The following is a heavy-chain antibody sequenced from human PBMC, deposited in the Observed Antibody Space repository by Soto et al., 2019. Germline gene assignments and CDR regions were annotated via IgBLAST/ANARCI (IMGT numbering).Heavy chain of an antibody. J-gene: IGHJ4*02. CDR1: GFTFSDHY. Sequence: GGSLRLSCAASGFTFSDHYMDWVRQAPGKGLEWAGRIKNKDNSYTTEYAASVKGRFTISRDNAKNSLYLQMNSLRAEDTAVYYFARDHIVGATNIDSSGQATLVTVSS. V-gene: IGHV3-72*01. CDR3: ARDHIVGATNIDS. D-gene: IGHD1-26*01. CDR2: IKNKDNSYTT.